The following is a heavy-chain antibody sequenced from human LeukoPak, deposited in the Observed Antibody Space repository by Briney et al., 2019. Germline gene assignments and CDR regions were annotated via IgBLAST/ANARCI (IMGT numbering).Heavy chain of an antibody. CDR2: IYHTGGP. CDR1: GASISSGGFY. Sequence: SETLSLTCTVSGASISSGGFYWSWIRQPPGMGLEWIGYIYHTGGPYSNPSLKSRVSISLDKSKNQFSLKLSSVTAADTAVYYCARVVQLERRGGFDYFDYWGQGTLVTVSS. CDR3: ARVVQLERRGGFDYFDY. D-gene: IGHD1-1*01. J-gene: IGHJ4*02. V-gene: IGHV4-30-2*01.